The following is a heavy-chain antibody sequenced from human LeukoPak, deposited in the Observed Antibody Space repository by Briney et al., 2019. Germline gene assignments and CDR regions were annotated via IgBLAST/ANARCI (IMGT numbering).Heavy chain of an antibody. CDR1: GFTFSSYG. J-gene: IGHJ4*02. Sequence: PGGSLRLSCAASGFTFSSYGMHWVRQAPGKGLEWVAVIWYDGSNKYYADSVKGRFTISRDNSKNTLYLQMNSLRAEDTAVYYCAREGRYFDWLPRYYFDYWGQGTLVTVSS. D-gene: IGHD3-9*01. CDR2: IWYDGSNK. CDR3: AREGRYFDWLPRYYFDY. V-gene: IGHV3-33*01.